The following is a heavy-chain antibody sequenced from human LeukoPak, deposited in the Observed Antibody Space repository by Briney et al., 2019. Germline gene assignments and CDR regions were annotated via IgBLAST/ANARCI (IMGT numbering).Heavy chain of an antibody. CDR1: GGTFSSYA. CDR2: IIPIFGTA. J-gene: IGHJ4*02. D-gene: IGHD6-25*01. CDR3: AAQMRRLLGWRDY. V-gene: IGHV1-69*05. Sequence: SVKVSCKASGGTFSSYAISWVRQAPGQGLEWMGGIIPIFGTANYAQKFQGRVTITTDESTSTAYMELSSLRSEDTAVYYCAAQMRRLLGWRDYWGQGTLVTVSS.